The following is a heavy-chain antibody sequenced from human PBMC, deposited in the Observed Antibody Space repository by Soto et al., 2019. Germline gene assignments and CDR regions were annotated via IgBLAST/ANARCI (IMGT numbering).Heavy chain of an antibody. CDR3: ARFKVDYGMDV. V-gene: IGHV4-59*01. CDR2: IYYSGST. J-gene: IGHJ6*02. CDR1: GGSISSYY. Sequence: PSETLSLTCTVSGGSISSYYWSWIRQPPGKGLEWIGYIYYSGSTNYNPSLKSRVTISVDTSKNQFSLELSSVTAADTAVYYCARFKVDYGMDVWGQGTTVTVSS. D-gene: IGHD2-15*01.